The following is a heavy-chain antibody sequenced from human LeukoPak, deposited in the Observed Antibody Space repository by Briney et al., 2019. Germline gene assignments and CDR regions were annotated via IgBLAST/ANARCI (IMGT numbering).Heavy chain of an antibody. CDR1: GXTFSDYY. CDR3: ARGGGPFDY. J-gene: IGHJ4*02. CDR2: ISSSSSYT. Sequence: GGSLRLSCAASGXTFSDYYMSWIRQAPGKGLEWVSYISSSSSYTNYADSVKGRSTIPRDNAKNSLYLQMNSLRAEDTAVYYCARGGGPFDYWGQGTLVTVSS. D-gene: IGHD2-15*01. V-gene: IGHV3-11*05.